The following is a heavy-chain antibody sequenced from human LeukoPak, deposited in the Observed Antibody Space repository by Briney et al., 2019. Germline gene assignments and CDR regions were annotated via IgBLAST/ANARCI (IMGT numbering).Heavy chain of an antibody. J-gene: IGHJ4*02. Sequence: SETLSLTCTVSGYSISSGYYWGWIQQPPGKGLEWIGSIYHSGSTYYNPSLKSRVTISVDTSKNQFSLKLSSVTAADTAVYYCARSIVVVTAPSYYFDYWGQGTLVTVSS. CDR1: GYSISSGYY. CDR2: IYHSGST. CDR3: ARSIVVVTAPSYYFDY. D-gene: IGHD2-21*02. V-gene: IGHV4-38-2*02.